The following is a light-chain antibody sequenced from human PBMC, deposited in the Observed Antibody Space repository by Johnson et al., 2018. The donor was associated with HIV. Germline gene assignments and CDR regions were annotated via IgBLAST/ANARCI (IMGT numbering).Light chain of an antibody. CDR1: SSNIGNNY. CDR2: ENN. V-gene: IGLV1-51*02. CDR3: GTWDSSLSPGGEV. Sequence: HSVLTQPPSVSAAPGQKVTISCSGSSSNIGNNYVSWYQQLPGTATKLLIYENNKRPSGIPDRFSGSKSGTSATLGITGLQTGDEADYYCGTWDSSLSPGGEVCGTGTKVTVL. J-gene: IGLJ1*01.